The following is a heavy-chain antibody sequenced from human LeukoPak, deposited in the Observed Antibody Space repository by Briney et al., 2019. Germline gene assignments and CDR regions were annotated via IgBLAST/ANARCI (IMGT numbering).Heavy chain of an antibody. V-gene: IGHV3-23*01. J-gene: IGHJ4*02. CDR1: GFTFNRYA. Sequence: GGSLTLSCAASGFTFNRYAISWVRQAPGKGLEWVSTIGGSGDKTFYADSVKGRFTISRDNSKNMVHLQMNSLTGEDTALYYCVRRGDASSGWGDHDFWGQGALVTVSS. CDR2: IGGSGDKT. D-gene: IGHD6-19*01. CDR3: VRRGDASSGWGDHDF.